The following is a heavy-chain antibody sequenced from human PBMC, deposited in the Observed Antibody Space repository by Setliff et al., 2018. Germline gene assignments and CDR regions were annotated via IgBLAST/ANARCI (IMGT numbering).Heavy chain of an antibody. D-gene: IGHD2-2*01. CDR3: AREGVVPAAMWY. J-gene: IGHJ4*02. CDR1: GGSISSGSYY. Sequence: SETLSLTCTVSGGSISSGSYYWSWIRQPAGRGLEWIGHIYTSGSTNYNPSLKSRVTISVDTSKNQFSLKLSSVTAADTAVYYCAREGVVPAAMWYWGQGTLVTVSS. V-gene: IGHV4-61*09. CDR2: IYTSGST.